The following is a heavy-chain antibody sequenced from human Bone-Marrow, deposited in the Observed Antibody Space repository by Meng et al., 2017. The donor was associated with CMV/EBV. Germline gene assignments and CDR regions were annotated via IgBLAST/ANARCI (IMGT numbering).Heavy chain of an antibody. CDR3: VRGRGYSYGFRSRGPPH. CDR1: GDFISGAYYY. D-gene: IGHD5-18*01. V-gene: IGHV4-39*06. CDR2: IYYSGSA. Sequence: SETLSLTCTVSGDFISGAYYYWAWLRQPPGKGLEWIGNIYYSGSAYYNPSLESRITISVDTSKNQFPLELSSVTAADTAVYYCVRGRGYSYGFRSRGPPHWGQGTLVTVSS. J-gene: IGHJ4*01.